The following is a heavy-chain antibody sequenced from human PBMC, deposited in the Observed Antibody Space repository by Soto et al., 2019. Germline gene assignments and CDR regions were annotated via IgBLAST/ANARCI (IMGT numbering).Heavy chain of an antibody. CDR3: ARAPMGYYDSSGYSS. CDR2: IDPSDSYT. Sequence: GASLKISCQGSGYSFTGYWIGWVRQMPGKGLEWMGRIDPSDSYTNYSPSFQGHVTISADKSISTAYLQWSSLKASDTAMYYCARAPMGYYDSSGYSSWGQGTLVTVSS. D-gene: IGHD3-22*01. J-gene: IGHJ4*02. V-gene: IGHV5-10-1*01. CDR1: GYSFTGYW.